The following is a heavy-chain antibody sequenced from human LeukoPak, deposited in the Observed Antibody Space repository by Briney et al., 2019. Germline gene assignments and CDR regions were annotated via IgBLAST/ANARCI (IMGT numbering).Heavy chain of an antibody. Sequence: PGGSLRLSCAASGFTFSSYWMNWVRQAPGKGLEWVAIIKQDGSEKFYVDSVKGRFTISRDNAKNSLYLQMNSLRAEDTAEYYCAKDKVLRYFDWLFDLDYWGQGTLVTVSS. CDR3: AKDKVLRYFDWLFDLDY. V-gene: IGHV3-7*01. CDR2: IKQDGSEK. J-gene: IGHJ4*02. CDR1: GFTFSSYW. D-gene: IGHD3-9*01.